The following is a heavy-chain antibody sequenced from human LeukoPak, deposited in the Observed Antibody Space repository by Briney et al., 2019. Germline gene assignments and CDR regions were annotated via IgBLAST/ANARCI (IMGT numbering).Heavy chain of an antibody. CDR3: ARVTTGGYYNC. J-gene: IGHJ4*02. V-gene: IGHV4-61*02. Sequence: SETLSLTCTVSGGSISSGTYYWTWIRQPAGKGLEWIGRIYATGSTNYNPSLKSRVTMSTDTSKNQFSLKLSSVTAADTAVYYCARVTTGGYYNCWGQGTLVTVSS. D-gene: IGHD3-22*01. CDR1: GGSISSGTYY. CDR2: IYATGST.